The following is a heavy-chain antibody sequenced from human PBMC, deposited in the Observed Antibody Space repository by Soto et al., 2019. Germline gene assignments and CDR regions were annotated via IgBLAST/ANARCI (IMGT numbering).Heavy chain of an antibody. CDR2: IYYSGST. CDR1: GGPISSGGYY. J-gene: IGHJ6*02. D-gene: IGHD3-22*01. CDR3: ARTYDHYYYHYVMDV. V-gene: IGHV4-61*08. Sequence: SETLSLTCSVSGGPISSGGYYWSWIRQHPGKGLEWIGYIYYSGSTYYNPSLKSRVTISVDTSKNQFSLKLSSVTAADTAVYYCARTYDHYYYHYVMDVWGQGTTVTVSS.